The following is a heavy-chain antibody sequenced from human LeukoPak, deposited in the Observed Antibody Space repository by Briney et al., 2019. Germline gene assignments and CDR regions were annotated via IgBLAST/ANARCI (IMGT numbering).Heavy chain of an antibody. CDR1: GFTFSDYS. J-gene: IGHJ4*02. Sequence: GGSLRLSCAASGFTFSDYSMNWVRQAPGKGLEWVSYISSSSSTVYYADSVKGRFTISRDNAKNSLYLQMNSLRDEDTAVYYCARDVRWLRFGFDYWGQGIPVTVSS. CDR3: ARDVRWLRFGFDY. V-gene: IGHV3-48*02. D-gene: IGHD5-12*01. CDR2: ISSSSSTV.